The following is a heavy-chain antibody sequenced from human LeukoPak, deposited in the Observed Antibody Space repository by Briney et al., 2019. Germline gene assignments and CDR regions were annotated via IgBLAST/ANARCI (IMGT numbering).Heavy chain of an antibody. J-gene: IGHJ4*02. V-gene: IGHV3-33*01. Sequence: GGSLRLSCVVYGLSFSDYGMHWVRQAPGKGLEWVAVIWSDGSNKYYADSVKGRFTISRDNSKNTLYLQMNTLRADDTAVYFCASAAGPFDHWGQGTLVTVSS. CDR2: IWSDGSNK. CDR3: ASAAGPFDH. D-gene: IGHD6-13*01. CDR1: GLSFSDYG.